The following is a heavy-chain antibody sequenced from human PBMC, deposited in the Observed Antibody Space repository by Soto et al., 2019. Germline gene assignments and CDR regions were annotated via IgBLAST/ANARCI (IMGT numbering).Heavy chain of an antibody. Sequence: ASVKVSCKASGGTFSSYAISWVRQAPGQGLEWMGIINPSCGSANYAQKFQGRVTMTRDTSTSTVYMELSSLRSEDTAVYYCARPHYDILTGYPWDAFDIWGQGTMVTVS. CDR3: ARPHYDILTGYPWDAFDI. J-gene: IGHJ3*02. CDR2: INPSCGSA. CDR1: GGTFSSYA. V-gene: IGHV1-46*03. D-gene: IGHD3-9*01.